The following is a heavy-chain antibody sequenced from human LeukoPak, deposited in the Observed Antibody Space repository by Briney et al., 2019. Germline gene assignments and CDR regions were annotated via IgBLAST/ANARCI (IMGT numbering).Heavy chain of an antibody. D-gene: IGHD6-6*01. Sequence: GGSLRLSCAASGFTVSNNYMSWVRQAPGKGLEWVSVIYSGGSTYYADSVKGRFTISRDNSKNTLYLQMNSLRAEDTAVYYCARDERFEYSSSSYAFDIWGQGTMVTVSS. CDR1: GFTVSNNY. J-gene: IGHJ3*02. V-gene: IGHV3-66*02. CDR3: ARDERFEYSSSSYAFDI. CDR2: IYSGGST.